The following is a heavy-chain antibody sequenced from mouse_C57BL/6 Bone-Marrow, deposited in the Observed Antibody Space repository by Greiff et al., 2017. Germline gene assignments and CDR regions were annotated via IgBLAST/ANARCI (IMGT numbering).Heavy chain of an antibody. Sequence: VQLQQSGPGLAKPSQTLSLTCSVTGYSITSAYWNWIRKFPGNKLEYMGDISYSGSTYYNPSLKSRISITRDTSKNQYYLQLNSVTTEDTATNYCARFHYGSSIYYASDYWGQGTSVTVSS. CDR2: ISYSGST. D-gene: IGHD1-1*01. CDR1: GYSITSAY. J-gene: IGHJ4*01. V-gene: IGHV3-8*01. CDR3: ARFHYGSSIYYASDY.